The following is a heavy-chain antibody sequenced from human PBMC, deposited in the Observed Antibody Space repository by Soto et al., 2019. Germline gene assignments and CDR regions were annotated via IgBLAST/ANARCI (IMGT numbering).Heavy chain of an antibody. CDR2: ISYDGSNK. Sequence: GGSLRLSCAASGFTFSSYGMHWVRQAPGKGLEWVAVISYDGSNKYYADSVKGRFTISRDNSKNTLYLQMNSLRAEDTAVYYCAKDWRDCSSTSCYSEVGAFDIWGQGTMVTVSS. CDR3: AKDWRDCSSTSCYSEVGAFDI. V-gene: IGHV3-30*18. D-gene: IGHD2-2*02. CDR1: GFTFSSYG. J-gene: IGHJ3*02.